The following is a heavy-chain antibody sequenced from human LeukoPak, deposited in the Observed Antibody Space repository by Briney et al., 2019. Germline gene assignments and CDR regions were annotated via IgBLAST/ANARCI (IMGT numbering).Heavy chain of an antibody. V-gene: IGHV3-30*02. J-gene: IGHJ4*02. CDR2: IRYDGSNK. Sequence: GGSLRLSCAASGFTFSSYGMHWVRQAPGKGLEWVAFIRYDGSNKYNADSVKSRFTISRDNSKNTLYLQMNSLRAEDTALYYCAKGSIGYSHGYTDYWGQGTLVTVSS. CDR1: GFTFSSYG. D-gene: IGHD5-18*01. CDR3: AKGSIGYSHGYTDY.